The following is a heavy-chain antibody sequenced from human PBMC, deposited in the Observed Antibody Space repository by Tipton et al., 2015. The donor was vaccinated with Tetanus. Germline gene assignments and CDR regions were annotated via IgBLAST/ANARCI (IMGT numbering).Heavy chain of an antibody. J-gene: IGHJ4*02. CDR1: GGSIISADHY. CDR2: IYYSGTT. Sequence: TLSLTCTVSGGSIISADHYWSWIRQPPGKGLEWIGYIYYSGTTYYSPSLKSRVTISVDTSNNHFSLKLSSVTAADTAVYYCARANDEFPKKGPFDSWGQGSPVIVSS. D-gene: IGHD2-21*01. V-gene: IGHV4-30-4*02. CDR3: ARANDEFPKKGPFDS.